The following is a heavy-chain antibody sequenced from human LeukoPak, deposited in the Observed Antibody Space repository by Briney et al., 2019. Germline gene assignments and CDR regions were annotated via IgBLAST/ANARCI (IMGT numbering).Heavy chain of an antibody. D-gene: IGHD3-22*01. CDR1: GYTFTSDG. Sequence: ASVKVSCKASGYTFTSDGISWVRQAPGQGLEWMGWISAYNGNTNYAQKLQGRVTMTTDTSTSTAYMELRSLRSDDTAVYYCARDLDAYYYDSSVGCFDYWGQGTLVTVSS. CDR3: ARDLDAYYYDSSVGCFDY. J-gene: IGHJ4*02. CDR2: ISAYNGNT. V-gene: IGHV1-18*01.